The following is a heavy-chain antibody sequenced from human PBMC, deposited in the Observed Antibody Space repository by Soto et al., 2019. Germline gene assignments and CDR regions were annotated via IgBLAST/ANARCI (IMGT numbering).Heavy chain of an antibody. D-gene: IGHD6-13*01. V-gene: IGHV3-21*04. CDR3: AKAGFSSSWSPTYFDY. CDR1: GFTFISYS. J-gene: IGHJ4*02. Sequence: GSLRLSCAASGFTFISYSMNWVRQAPGKGLEWVSSISSSGYNIYYADSVKGRFTISRDNTKNTLYLQMNSLRAEDTAVYYFAKAGFSSSWSPTYFDYWGQGTPVTVSS. CDR2: ISSSGYNI.